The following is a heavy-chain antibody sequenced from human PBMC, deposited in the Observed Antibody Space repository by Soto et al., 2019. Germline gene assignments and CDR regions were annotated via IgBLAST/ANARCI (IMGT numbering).Heavy chain of an antibody. J-gene: IGHJ4*02. D-gene: IGHD6-19*01. V-gene: IGHV1-69*13. CDR2: IIPIFGTA. CDR1: GGTFSSYA. Sequence: ASVKVSCKASGGTFSSYAISWVRQAPGQGLEWMGGIIPIFGTANYAQKFQGRVTITADESTSTAYMELSSLRSEDTAVYYCAREAVAGTIFDYWGQGTLVTVSS. CDR3: AREAVAGTIFDY.